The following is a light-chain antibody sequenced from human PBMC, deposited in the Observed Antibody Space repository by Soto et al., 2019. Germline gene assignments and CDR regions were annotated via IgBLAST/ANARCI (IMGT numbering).Light chain of an antibody. CDR1: QTVNIN. Sequence: EIVMTQSPATLSVSSGERATLSCRASQTVNINLAWYQQEPGQAPRLLIYGASTRATGFPARFSGSGSGTEFTLTISSLQSEDFAVYYCQQYNSWPQTFGQGTKVDIK. V-gene: IGKV3-15*01. J-gene: IGKJ1*01. CDR3: QQYNSWPQT. CDR2: GAS.